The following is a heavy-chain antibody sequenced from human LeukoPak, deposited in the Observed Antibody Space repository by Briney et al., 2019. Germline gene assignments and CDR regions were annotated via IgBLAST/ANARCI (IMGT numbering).Heavy chain of an antibody. CDR3: ARFRQWLGYFDY. J-gene: IGHJ4*02. V-gene: IGHV3-66*01. CDR1: GFTVSSNY. CDR2: IYSGGST. D-gene: IGHD6-19*01. Sequence: PGGSLRLSCAASGFTVSSNYMSWVRQAPGKGLEWVSVIYSGGSTYYADSVKGRFTISRDNAKNSLYLQMNSLRAEDTAVYYCARFRQWLGYFDYWGQGTLVTVSS.